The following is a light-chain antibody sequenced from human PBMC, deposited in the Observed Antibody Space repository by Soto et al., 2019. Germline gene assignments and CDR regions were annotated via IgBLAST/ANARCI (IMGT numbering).Light chain of an antibody. CDR3: QKYRMSPNT. CDR1: QSVSSNY. Sequence: DMVLTQSPGTLSLSPGDSATLSCRCSQSVSSNYLAWYQQKPGQAPRLLIYGASSRATGIPDRLSGSGSGTDFSLTIRGLKPEDFAVYYCQKYRMSPNTFGQGTRLEIK. V-gene: IGKV3-20*01. J-gene: IGKJ5*01. CDR2: GAS.